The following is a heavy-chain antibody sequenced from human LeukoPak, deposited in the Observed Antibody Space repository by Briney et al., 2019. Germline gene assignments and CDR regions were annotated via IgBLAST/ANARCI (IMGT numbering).Heavy chain of an antibody. J-gene: IGHJ4*02. D-gene: IGHD5-24*01. CDR1: GFIFSTYG. CDR2: ISYDGSNK. Sequence: GGSLRLSCAASGFIFSTYGIHWVRQAPGKGLEWVAVISYDGSNKYYADSVKGRFTISRDNSKNRLYLQMNSLRPEDTAVYYCAKGRRDGYYFDYWGQGTLVTVSS. CDR3: AKGRRDGYYFDY. V-gene: IGHV3-30*18.